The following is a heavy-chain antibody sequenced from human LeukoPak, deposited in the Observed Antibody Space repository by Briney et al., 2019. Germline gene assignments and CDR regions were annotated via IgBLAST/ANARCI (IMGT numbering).Heavy chain of an antibody. J-gene: IGHJ6*03. V-gene: IGHV1-46*01. CDR1: GYTFTNYY. Sequence: ASVKVSCKASGYTFTNYYMHWVRQAPGQGLQWMGIINPSGGSTSYAQKLQGRVTMTTDTSTSTAYMELRSLRSDDAAVYYCARGGRAVAEGYYYYYMDVWGKGTTVTISS. CDR3: ARGGRAVAEGYYYYYMDV. CDR2: INPSGGST. D-gene: IGHD6-19*01.